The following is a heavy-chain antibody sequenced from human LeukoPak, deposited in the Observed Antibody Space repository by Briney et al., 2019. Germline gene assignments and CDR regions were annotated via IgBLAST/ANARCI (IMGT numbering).Heavy chain of an antibody. CDR2: FDPEDGET. J-gene: IGHJ4*02. CDR3: ARATKKVATIASHFDY. Sequence: ASVKVSCKVSGYTLTELSMHWVRQAPGKGLEWMGGFDPEDGETIYAQKFQGRVTMTEDTSTDTAYMELSSLRSEDTAVYYCARATKKVATIASHFDYWGQGTLVTVSS. V-gene: IGHV1-24*01. D-gene: IGHD5-12*01. CDR1: GYTLTELS.